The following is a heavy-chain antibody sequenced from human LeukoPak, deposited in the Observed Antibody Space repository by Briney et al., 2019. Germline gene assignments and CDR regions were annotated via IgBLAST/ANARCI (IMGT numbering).Heavy chain of an antibody. CDR2: INGDGTST. D-gene: IGHD1-1*01. CDR1: GFTFSNYF. V-gene: IGHV3-74*01. CDR3: TRRVDSTRWFDP. J-gene: IGHJ5*02. Sequence: GGSLRLSCSVSGFTFSNYFMHWVRQAPGGGLGWGSRINGDGTSTIYADSVKGRFTISRDNAKNTLYLQMNSLRAEGTAIYYCTRRVDSTRWFDPWGQGTLVSVSS.